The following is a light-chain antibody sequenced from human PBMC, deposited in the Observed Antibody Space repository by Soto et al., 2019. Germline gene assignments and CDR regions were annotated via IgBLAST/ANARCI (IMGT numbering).Light chain of an antibody. CDR1: SGSVSTSYY. V-gene: IGLV8-61*01. J-gene: IGLJ3*02. CDR2: NTN. CDR3: VLYMGGGIWV. Sequence: QTVVTQEPSFSVSPGRTATLTCGLSSGSVSTSYYPSWYQQTPGQAPRTLIYNTNIRSSGVSDRFSGSILGNKAALTITGAQADDESDYYCVLYMGGGIWVFGGGTKVIVL.